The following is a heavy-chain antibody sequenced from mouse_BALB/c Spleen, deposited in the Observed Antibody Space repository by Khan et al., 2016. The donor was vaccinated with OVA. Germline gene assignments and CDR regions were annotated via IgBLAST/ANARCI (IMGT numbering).Heavy chain of an antibody. CDR3: ARRLDYFDS. Sequence: VQLQQSGPELVKPGASVKMSCKASGYTFSTYVMHWVKQKPGQGLEWIGYINPYNDGTKFNEKFKGKATLTSDISSSTAYMELSSLTSEDSAVYSGARRLDYFDSWGQGTTLTVSS. D-gene: IGHD1-2*01. V-gene: IGHV1S136*01. CDR1: GYTFSTYV. CDR2: INPYNDGT. J-gene: IGHJ2*01.